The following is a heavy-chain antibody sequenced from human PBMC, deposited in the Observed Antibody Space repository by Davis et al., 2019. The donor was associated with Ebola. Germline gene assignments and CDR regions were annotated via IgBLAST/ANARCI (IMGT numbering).Heavy chain of an antibody. CDR2: VAFDGTKK. Sequence: GGSLRLSCVVSGFTLSNSAMVWVRQAPGKGLEWVASVAFDGTKKFYADSVKGRFTISRDDFKDTLYLQMSSLRPDDTAVYYCATQGGYSNGGHFGPWGQGTLVTVSS. V-gene: IGHV3-30*04. J-gene: IGHJ5*02. CDR1: GFTLSNSA. CDR3: ATQGGYSNGGHFGP. D-gene: IGHD4-11*01.